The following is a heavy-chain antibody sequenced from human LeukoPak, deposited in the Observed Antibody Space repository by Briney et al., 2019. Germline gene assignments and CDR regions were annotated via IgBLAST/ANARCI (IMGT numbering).Heavy chain of an antibody. CDR3: ARWRREQWLDEDYYMDV. CDR2: ISAYNGNT. Sequence: GASVKVSCKASGYTFTSYGISWVRQAPGQGLEWMGWISAYNGNTNYAQKLQGRVTMTTDTSTSTAYMELRSLRSDDTAVYYCARWRREQWLDEDYYMDVWGKGTTVTVSS. D-gene: IGHD6-19*01. V-gene: IGHV1-18*01. CDR1: GYTFTSYG. J-gene: IGHJ6*03.